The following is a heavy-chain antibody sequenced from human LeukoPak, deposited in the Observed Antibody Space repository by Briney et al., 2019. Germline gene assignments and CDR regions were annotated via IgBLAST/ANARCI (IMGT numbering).Heavy chain of an antibody. CDR3: ARDMAHGDYYDY. J-gene: IGHJ4*02. V-gene: IGHV3-53*01. D-gene: IGHD4-17*01. CDR2: IYSGGST. CDR1: GFTFSNAW. Sequence: PGGSLRLSCAASGFTFSNAWMSWVRQAPGKGLEWVSVIYSGGSTYYADSVKGRFTISRDNSKNTLYLQMNSLRAEDTAVYYCARDMAHGDYYDYWGQGTLVTVSS.